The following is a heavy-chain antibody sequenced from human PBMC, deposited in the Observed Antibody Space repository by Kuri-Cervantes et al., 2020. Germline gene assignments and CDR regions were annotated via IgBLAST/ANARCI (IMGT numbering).Heavy chain of an antibody. CDR3: ARDIGYQAAPVFQH. CDR1: GFTFSTYA. CDR2: ISDRGGST. V-gene: IGHV3-23*01. J-gene: IGHJ1*01. Sequence: GESLKISCAASGFTFSTYAMSWVRQAPGKGLEWVSAISDRGGSTYYADSVKGRFTISRDNSKNTLYLQMNSLRAEDTAVYYCARDIGYQAAPVFQHWGQGTLVTVSS. D-gene: IGHD3-22*01.